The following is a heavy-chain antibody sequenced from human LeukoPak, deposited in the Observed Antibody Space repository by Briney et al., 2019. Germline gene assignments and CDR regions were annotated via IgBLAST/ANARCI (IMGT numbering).Heavy chain of an antibody. Sequence: GGSLRLSCAASGFTLRTYGMHWVRQAPGKGLEWVAVTWYDGSNEYYEDSVKGRFTISRDNARTSVYLQMNGLRAEDTAVYYCVREPSGWYVDYWGQGTLVTVSS. D-gene: IGHD6-19*01. CDR2: TWYDGSNE. J-gene: IGHJ4*02. CDR1: GFTLRTYG. CDR3: VREPSGWYVDY. V-gene: IGHV3-33*01.